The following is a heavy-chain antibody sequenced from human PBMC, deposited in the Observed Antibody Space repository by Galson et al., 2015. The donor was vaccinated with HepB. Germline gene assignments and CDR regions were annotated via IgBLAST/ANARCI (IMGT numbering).Heavy chain of an antibody. Sequence: TLSLTCTVSGGSISSGDYYWSWIRQPPGKGLEWIGYIYYSGSTYYNPSLKSRVTISVDTSKNQFSLKLSSVTAADTAVYYCASVPLYRGDAFDIWGQGTMVTVSS. CDR2: IYYSGST. CDR1: GGSISSGDYY. J-gene: IGHJ3*02. CDR3: ASVPLYRGDAFDI. V-gene: IGHV4-30-4*01. D-gene: IGHD2-2*01.